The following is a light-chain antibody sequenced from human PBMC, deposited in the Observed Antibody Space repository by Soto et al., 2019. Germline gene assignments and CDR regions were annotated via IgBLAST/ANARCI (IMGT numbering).Light chain of an antibody. J-gene: IGLJ1*01. V-gene: IGLV2-11*01. CDR1: KKYVGGYNY. CDR2: DVI. CDR3: CSYAGSYTYV. Sequence: QPRSGNGDPGTVATVSCTGTKKYVGGYNYVSWYQQHPGKAPKLMIYDVIKRPSGVPDRFSGSKSGNTASLTISGLQAEDEADYYCCSYAGSYTYVFGTGTKVTVL.